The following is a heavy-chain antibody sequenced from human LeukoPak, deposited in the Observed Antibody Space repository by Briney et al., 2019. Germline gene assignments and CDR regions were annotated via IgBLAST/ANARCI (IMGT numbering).Heavy chain of an antibody. CDR1: GFTFSSYS. CDR2: ISSSSSYI. J-gene: IGHJ5*02. Sequence: GGSLRLSCAASGFTFSSYSMNWVRQAPGKGLEWVSSISSSSSYIYYADSVKGRFTISRDNAKNSLYLPMNSLRAEDTAVYYCARDRSKEWLLYGRWFDPWGQGTLVTVSS. D-gene: IGHD3-3*01. V-gene: IGHV3-21*01. CDR3: ARDRSKEWLLYGRWFDP.